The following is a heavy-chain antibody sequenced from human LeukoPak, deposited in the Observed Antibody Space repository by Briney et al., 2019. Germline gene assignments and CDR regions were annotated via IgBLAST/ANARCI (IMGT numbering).Heavy chain of an antibody. CDR3: ARDRTYYYDSSGYYEDY. D-gene: IGHD3-22*01. J-gene: IGHJ4*02. CDR1: AFTLSNYW. V-gene: IGHV3-7*01. Sequence: GGSLRLSCAASAFTLSNYWMSWVRQAPGKGLEWVANIKEDGSEKYYVDSVKGRFTISRDNAKNSLYLQMNSLRVEDTAVYYCARDRTYYYDSSGYYEDYWGQGTLVTVSS. CDR2: IKEDGSEK.